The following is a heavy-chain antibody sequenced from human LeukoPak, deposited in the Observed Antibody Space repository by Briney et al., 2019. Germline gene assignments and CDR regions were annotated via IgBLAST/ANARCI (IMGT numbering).Heavy chain of an antibody. CDR2: VKSDGSGT. Sequence: GGSLRLSCAASGSTFSRYWMHWVRQAPGKGLVWVSRVKSDGSGTIYADSVKGRFTISRDNAKNTLYLQMDSLRAEDTAVYYCTTGIGNYYYYWGQGTLVTVAS. CDR1: GSTFSRYW. D-gene: IGHD3-10*01. CDR3: TTGIGNYYYY. V-gene: IGHV3-74*01. J-gene: IGHJ4*02.